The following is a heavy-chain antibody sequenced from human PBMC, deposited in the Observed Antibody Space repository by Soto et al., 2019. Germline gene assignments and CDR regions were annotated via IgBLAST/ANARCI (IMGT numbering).Heavy chain of an antibody. J-gene: IGHJ4*02. CDR1: GGSISSYY. CDR3: ARVDSSGSYFDY. D-gene: IGHD3-22*01. Sequence: SETLSLTCTVSGGSISSYYWSRIRQPPGKGLQWIAYIYYTGSTNYNPSLKSRVTLSADTSKNQFSLKLISVTAADTAMYYCARVDSSGSYFDYWGQGALVTVSS. CDR2: IYYTGST. V-gene: IGHV4-59*01.